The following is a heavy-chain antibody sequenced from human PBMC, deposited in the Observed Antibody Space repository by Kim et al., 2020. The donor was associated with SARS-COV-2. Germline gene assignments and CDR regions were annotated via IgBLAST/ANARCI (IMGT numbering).Heavy chain of an antibody. Sequence: VQGRFTISTDNPKNTLYMQMNSLRAEDTAVYYRAKPLQLWSGRGPLDYWGQGTLVTVSS. J-gene: IGHJ4*02. CDR3: AKPLQLWSGRGPLDY. V-gene: IGHV3-33*06. D-gene: IGHD5-18*01.